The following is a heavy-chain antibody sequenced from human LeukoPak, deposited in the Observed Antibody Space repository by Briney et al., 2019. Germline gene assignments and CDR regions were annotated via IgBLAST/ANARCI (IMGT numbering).Heavy chain of an antibody. CDR3: LFGGGFFDY. CDR2: INEDGSEK. Sequence: GGSLRLSCAVSGLTFSRYWMSWGRRAPGKGLEWVANINEDGSEKHYVDSVKGRFTISRDNAKNSLYLQMNSLIVEDTAVYYRLFGGGFFDYWAREPWSPSPQ. J-gene: IGHJ4*02. CDR1: GLTFSRYW. V-gene: IGHV3-7*01. D-gene: IGHD3-3*01.